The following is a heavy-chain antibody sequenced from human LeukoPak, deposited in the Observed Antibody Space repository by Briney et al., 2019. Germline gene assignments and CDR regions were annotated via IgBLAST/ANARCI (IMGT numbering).Heavy chain of an antibody. Sequence: SETLSLTCTVSGDSISSYYWSWLRQPPGKGLEWIGYIYYTGRTNYSPSLKSRVTISVEPSENQFYLKLSSVTAADTAIYFCARVGYNSPYYYMDVWGKGTTVTVSS. CDR1: GDSISSYY. CDR3: ARVGYNSPYYYMDV. V-gene: IGHV4-59*01. CDR2: IYYTGRT. D-gene: IGHD6-19*01. J-gene: IGHJ6*03.